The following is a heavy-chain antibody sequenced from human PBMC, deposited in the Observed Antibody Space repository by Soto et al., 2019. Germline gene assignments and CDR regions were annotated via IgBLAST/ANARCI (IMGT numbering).Heavy chain of an antibody. J-gene: IGHJ5*02. CDR1: GYSFPGHY. CDR2: INPNSGGT. Sequence: ASVKVSRKASGYSFPGHYMYWVRQAPGQGLEWVGWINPNSGGTNYAQKFQGRVTMTRDTSISTVYMELSTLRADDTAVYYCAREEGDTTITCWFDPWGQGTLVTVSS. D-gene: IGHD5-18*01. V-gene: IGHV1-2*02. CDR3: AREEGDTTITCWFDP.